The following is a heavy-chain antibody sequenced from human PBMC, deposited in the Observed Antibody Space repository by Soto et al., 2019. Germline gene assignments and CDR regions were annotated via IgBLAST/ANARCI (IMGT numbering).Heavy chain of an antibody. V-gene: IGHV4-59*01. CDR3: ARSPIMITFGGVIPDAFDI. Sequence: PSETLSLTCTASGGSISSYYWSWIRQPPGKGLEWIGYIYYSGSTNYNPSLKSRVTISVDTSKNQFSLKLSSVTAADTAVYYCARSPIMITFGGVIPDAFDIWGQGTMVT. J-gene: IGHJ3*02. D-gene: IGHD3-16*02. CDR2: IYYSGST. CDR1: GGSISSYY.